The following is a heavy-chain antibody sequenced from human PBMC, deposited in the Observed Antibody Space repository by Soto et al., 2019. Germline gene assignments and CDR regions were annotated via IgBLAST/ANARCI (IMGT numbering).Heavy chain of an antibody. Sequence: QVQLVESGGGVVQPGRSLRLSCAASGFTFSSYGMHWVRQAPGKGLEWVAVISYDGINKYYTDSEKGRFTISRDNSKNTLFLQMNSLRADDTAVYYCAKDLRTPGPFYYDSSGYLPRDSWGQGTLVTVSS. CDR1: GFTFSSYG. CDR2: ISYDGINK. D-gene: IGHD3-22*01. J-gene: IGHJ4*02. CDR3: AKDLRTPGPFYYDSSGYLPRDS. V-gene: IGHV3-30*18.